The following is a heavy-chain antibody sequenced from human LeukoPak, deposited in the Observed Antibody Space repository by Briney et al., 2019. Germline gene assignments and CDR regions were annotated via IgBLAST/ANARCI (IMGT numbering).Heavy chain of an antibody. CDR2: IYYSGST. CDR1: GGSISSGGYY. CDR3: ARVAARYVGMDV. J-gene: IGHJ6*02. D-gene: IGHD6-6*01. Sequence: SQTLSLTCTVSGGSISSGGYYWSWIRQPPGTGLEWIGYIYYSGSTNYNPSLKSRVTISVDTSKKQFSLNLSSVTAADTAVYYCARVAARYVGMDVWGQGTTVTVSS. V-gene: IGHV4-61*08.